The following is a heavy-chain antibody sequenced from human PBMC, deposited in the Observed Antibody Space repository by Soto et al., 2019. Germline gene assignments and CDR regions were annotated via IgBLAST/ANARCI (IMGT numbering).Heavy chain of an antibody. Sequence: GGSLRLSCAASGFTFSSYWMHWVRQAPGKGLVWVSRINSDGSSTSYADSVKGRSTISRDNAKNTLYLQMNSLRAEDTAVYYCARDFSFGDYSYYYYYMDVWGKGTTVTVSS. V-gene: IGHV3-74*01. CDR1: GFTFSSYW. CDR3: ARDFSFGDYSYYYYYMDV. J-gene: IGHJ6*03. CDR2: INSDGSST. D-gene: IGHD4-17*01.